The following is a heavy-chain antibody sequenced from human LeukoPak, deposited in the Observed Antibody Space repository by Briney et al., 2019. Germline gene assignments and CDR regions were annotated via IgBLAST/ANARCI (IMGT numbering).Heavy chain of an antibody. CDR3: ARGALWFAELPLDS. CDR2: INHSGNT. CDR1: GGSFSGYY. D-gene: IGHD3-10*01. Sequence: SETLSLTCPVYGGSFSGYYWSWIRQPPGKGREWIGEINHSGNTNSHPSLNSRVTISVDTSKNQFSLKLSSVTAADTAVYYCARGALWFAELPLDSWGQGTLVTVSS. J-gene: IGHJ4*02. V-gene: IGHV4-34*01.